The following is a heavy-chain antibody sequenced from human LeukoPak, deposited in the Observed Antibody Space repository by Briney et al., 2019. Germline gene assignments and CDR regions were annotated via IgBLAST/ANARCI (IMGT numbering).Heavy chain of an antibody. V-gene: IGHV4-59*03. J-gene: IGHJ6*02. CDR1: GGSISGFY. CDR2: IHYSGST. D-gene: IGHD3-16*01. CDR3: AKFGLYYNMDV. Sequence: SETLSLTCAVSGGSISGFYWTWIRQPPGKGLEFIGQIHYSGSTDYNPSLKSRITMSVDTSTNQFFLSLNSVTAADTAVYYCAKFGLYYNMDVWGQGTTVTVSS.